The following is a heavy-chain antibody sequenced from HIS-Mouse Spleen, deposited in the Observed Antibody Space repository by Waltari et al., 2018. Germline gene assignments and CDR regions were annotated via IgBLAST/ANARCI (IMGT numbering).Heavy chain of an antibody. D-gene: IGHD6-19*01. V-gene: IGHV3-30*18. Sequence: QVQLVESGGGVVQPGRSLRLSCAASGFTFSSYGMHWVRQAPGKGMEWVAVISYDGSNKYYADSVKGRFTISRDNSKNTLYLPMNSLRAEDTAVYYCAKASSGWLDYWGQGTLVTVSS. CDR1: GFTFSSYG. CDR2: ISYDGSNK. CDR3: AKASSGWLDY. J-gene: IGHJ4*02.